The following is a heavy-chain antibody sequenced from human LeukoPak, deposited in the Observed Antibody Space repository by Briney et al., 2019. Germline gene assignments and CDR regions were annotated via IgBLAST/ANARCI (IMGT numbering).Heavy chain of an antibody. Sequence: GGSLRLSCAASGNYWMHWVRQAPGKGLVWVSHINGDGSWTTYADSVNGRFTISKDNAKNTVYLQMNNLRAEDTAVYYCVSFYETYWGRGTLVTVSS. D-gene: IGHD2-2*01. CDR1: GNYW. J-gene: IGHJ4*02. V-gene: IGHV3-74*01. CDR3: VSFYETY. CDR2: INGDGSWT.